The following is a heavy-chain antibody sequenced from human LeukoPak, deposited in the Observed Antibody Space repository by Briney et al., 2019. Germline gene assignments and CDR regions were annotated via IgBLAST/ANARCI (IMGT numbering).Heavy chain of an antibody. D-gene: IGHD3-3*01. V-gene: IGHV3-9*01. J-gene: IGHJ4*02. Sequence: PGRSLRLSCAASGFTFDDYAMHWVRQAPGKGLEWVSGISWNSGSIGYADSVKGRFTISRDNAKNSLYLQMNSLRAEDTALYYCAKDMAGGSGYYSPFFDYWAQGTLVTVSS. CDR3: AKDMAGGSGYYSPFFDY. CDR1: GFTFDDYA. CDR2: ISWNSGSI.